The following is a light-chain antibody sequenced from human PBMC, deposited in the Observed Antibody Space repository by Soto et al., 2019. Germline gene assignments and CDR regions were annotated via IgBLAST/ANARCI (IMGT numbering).Light chain of an antibody. CDR1: CSDVGGYNF. Sequence: QTMLTQPPSTSASPGQSITMSCTGTCSDVGGYNFVSWFQHHPGKAPKLIIYDVSNRPSGVSNRFSGSKSGNTASLTISGLQAEDEADFYCSSYTSSTTPYVFGTGTKVTVL. V-gene: IGLV2-14*03. CDR3: SSYTSSTTPYV. J-gene: IGLJ1*01. CDR2: DVS.